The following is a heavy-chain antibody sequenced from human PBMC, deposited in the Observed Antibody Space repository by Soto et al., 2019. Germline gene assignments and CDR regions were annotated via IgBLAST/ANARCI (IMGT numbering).Heavy chain of an antibody. CDR1: GFTFSSYA. J-gene: IGHJ5*02. V-gene: IGHV3-30-3*01. CDR3: ARDTSILKLYSTIWYWFDP. Sequence: GGSLRLSCAASGFTFSSYAMHWVRQAPGKGLEWVAVISYDGSNKYYADSVKGRFTISRDNSKNTLYLQMNSLRAEDKAVYYCARDTSILKLYSTIWYWFDPWGQGTLVTVSS. D-gene: IGHD6-13*01. CDR2: ISYDGSNK.